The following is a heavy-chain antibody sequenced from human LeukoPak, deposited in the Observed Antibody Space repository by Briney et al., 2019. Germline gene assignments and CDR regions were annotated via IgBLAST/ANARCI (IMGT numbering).Heavy chain of an antibody. D-gene: IGHD2-8*01. J-gene: IGHJ4*02. Sequence: PGGSLRLSCAASGFTVSSNYMSWVRQAPGKGLEWVSVIYSGGSTYYADSVKGRFTISRDNSKNTLYLQMNSLRAEDTAVYYCARSGCTNGVCYQEAFDYWGQGTPVTVSS. CDR2: IYSGGST. CDR3: ARSGCTNGVCYQEAFDY. V-gene: IGHV3-53*01. CDR1: GFTVSSNY.